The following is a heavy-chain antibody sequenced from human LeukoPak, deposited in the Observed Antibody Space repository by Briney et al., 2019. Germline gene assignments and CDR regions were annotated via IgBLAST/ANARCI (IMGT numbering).Heavy chain of an antibody. CDR2: IYYSGST. CDR1: GGSISIYY. Sequence: PSETLSLTCTVSGGSISIYYWSCIRQPPGKGLEWIGYIYYSGSTNYNPSLKSRVTISVDTSKSQFSLKLSSVTAADTAVYYCARLTGYNYAWSVDFWGQGALVTVSS. J-gene: IGHJ4*02. V-gene: IGHV4-59*01. CDR3: ARLTGYNYAWSVDF. D-gene: IGHD1-1*01.